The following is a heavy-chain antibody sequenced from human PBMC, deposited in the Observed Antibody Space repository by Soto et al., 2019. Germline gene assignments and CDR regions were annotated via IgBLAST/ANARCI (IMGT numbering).Heavy chain of an antibody. D-gene: IGHD1-1*01. CDR2: ISGSSGYM. Sequence: EVQLVESGGGLVKPGGSLRLSCAAFGFTFSSYNMNWVRQAPGKGLEWVSSISGSSGYMYYADSVKGRFTISRDNAKNSLYLQMNSLRVEDTAVYSCARDGETGTTSPYYMDVWGKGTTVTVSS. J-gene: IGHJ6*03. CDR3: ARDGETGTTSPYYMDV. V-gene: IGHV3-21*02. CDR1: GFTFSSYN.